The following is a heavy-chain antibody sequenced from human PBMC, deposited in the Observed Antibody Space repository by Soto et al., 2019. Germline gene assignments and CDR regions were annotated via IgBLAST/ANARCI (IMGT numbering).Heavy chain of an antibody. CDR2: VYHAGNT. D-gene: IGHD2-15*01. V-gene: IGHV4-4*02. Sequence: SETLSLTCAVSSGSITGSNWWTWVRHAPGKGLEWIGEVYHAGNTNYNPSLKSRVTISADKSKNQFSLSLYSVTAADTAVYYCASSGGPEGDWFDPWGQGILVTVSS. CDR3: ASSGGPEGDWFDP. J-gene: IGHJ5*02. CDR1: SGSITGSNW.